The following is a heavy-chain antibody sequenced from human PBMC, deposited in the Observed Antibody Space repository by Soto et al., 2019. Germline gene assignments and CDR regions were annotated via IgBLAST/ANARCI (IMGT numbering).Heavy chain of an antibody. V-gene: IGHV3-30*18. CDR3: AKDRLPYPVTTPCS. J-gene: IGHJ1*01. D-gene: IGHD4-17*01. CDR2: ISYDGSNK. Sequence: QLVESGGGVVQPGRSLRLSCAASGFTFSTYGMHWVRQAPGKGLEWVAVISYDGSNKYYADAVKGRFTIPSDNSKTTLFLQMTSLRAEDTAVYYCAKDRLPYPVTTPCSRGQGTLVTVSS. CDR1: GFTFSTYG.